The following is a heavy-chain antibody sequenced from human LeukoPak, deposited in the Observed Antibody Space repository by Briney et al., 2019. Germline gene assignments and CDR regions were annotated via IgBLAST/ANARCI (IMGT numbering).Heavy chain of an antibody. J-gene: IGHJ6*02. V-gene: IGHV3-48*01. CDR3: ARVLPQNYDMDV. CDR2: VSSGSSTI. Sequence: GGSLRLSCAASGFTFSSYSMNWVRQAPGKGLEWVSYVSSGSSTIYYTDSVKGRFTISRDNAKNSLYLQMNSLRAEDTAVCYCARVLPQNYDMDVWGQGTTVTVSS. CDR1: GFTFSSYS.